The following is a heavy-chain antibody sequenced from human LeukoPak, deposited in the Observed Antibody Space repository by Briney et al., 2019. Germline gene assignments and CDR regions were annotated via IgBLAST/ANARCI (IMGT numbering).Heavy chain of an antibody. D-gene: IGHD3-3*01. CDR1: GYSISSGYY. J-gene: IGHJ4*02. Sequence: SETLSLTCTVSGYSISSGYYWGWIRQPPGKGLEWIGSIYHSGSTYYNPSLKSRVTIPLDTSKNQFSLKLTSVNAADTAVYYYARVITIFGVVGDYWGQGTLVTVSS. V-gene: IGHV4-38-2*02. CDR3: ARVITIFGVVGDY. CDR2: IYHSGST.